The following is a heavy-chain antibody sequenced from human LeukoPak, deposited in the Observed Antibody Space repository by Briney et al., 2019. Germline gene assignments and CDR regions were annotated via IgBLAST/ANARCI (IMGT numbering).Heavy chain of an antibody. J-gene: IGHJ4*02. CDR2: INPSGGST. Sequence: VASVTVSCKASGYTFTSYYMHWVRQAPGQGLEWMGIINPSGGSTSYAQKFQGRVTMTRDTSTSTVYMELSSLRSEDTAVYYCALGVATTPFDYWGQGTLVTVSS. CDR3: ALGVATTPFDY. CDR1: GYTFTSYY. D-gene: IGHD5-12*01. V-gene: IGHV1-46*01.